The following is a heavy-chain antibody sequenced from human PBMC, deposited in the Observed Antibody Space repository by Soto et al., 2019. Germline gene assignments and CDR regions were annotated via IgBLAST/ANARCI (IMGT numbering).Heavy chain of an antibody. CDR3: ARDGGDSGLWYFDL. V-gene: IGHV4-31*03. D-gene: IGHD2-8*01. CDR1: GGSISSGGYY. Sequence: QVQLQESGPGLVKPSQTLSLTCTVSGGSISSGGYYWSWIRQHPGKGLEWIGYIYYSGSTYYNPSLKVRVTISVDTSKNQFSLKLSSVTAADTAVYYCARDGGDSGLWYFDLWGRGTLVTVSS. J-gene: IGHJ2*01. CDR2: IYYSGST.